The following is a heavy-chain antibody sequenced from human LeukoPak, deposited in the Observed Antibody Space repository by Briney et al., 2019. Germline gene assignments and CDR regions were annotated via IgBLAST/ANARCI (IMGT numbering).Heavy chain of an antibody. D-gene: IGHD3-9*01. CDR2: ISSSSSYI. Sequence: PGGSLRLSCAASGFTFSSYSMNWVRQAPGKGLEWVSSISSSSSYIYYADSVKGRFTISRDNAKNSLHLQMNSLRAEDTAVYYCARVIIYDILTGYPDYWGQGTLVTVSS. V-gene: IGHV3-21*01. J-gene: IGHJ4*02. CDR1: GFTFSSYS. CDR3: ARVIIYDILTGYPDY.